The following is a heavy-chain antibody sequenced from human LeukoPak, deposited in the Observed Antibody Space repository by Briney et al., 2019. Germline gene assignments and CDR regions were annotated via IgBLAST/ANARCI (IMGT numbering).Heavy chain of an antibody. CDR3: AKSSRFYDSSPIDY. V-gene: IGHV3-23*01. Sequence: QPGGSLRLSCAASGFTFSTYAMNWVRQAPGKGLEWVSVISGNGGETYFADSVKGRFTISRDNRKNTLFLQMNSLRVDDTAIYYCAKSSRFYDSSPIDYWGQGTPVTVSS. CDR2: ISGNGGET. D-gene: IGHD3-22*01. CDR1: GFTFSTYA. J-gene: IGHJ4*02.